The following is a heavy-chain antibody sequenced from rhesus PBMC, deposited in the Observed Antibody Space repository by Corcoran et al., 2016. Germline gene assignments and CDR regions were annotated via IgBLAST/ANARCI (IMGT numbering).Heavy chain of an antibody. CDR2: ISRGGST. Sequence: EVQLVESGGGLAKPGGSLRLSCAASGFTFSSYAMHWVRQAPGKGLEWVSAISRGGSTTYADSVKGRFTISRDNSKNPLSLQMNSLRAEDTAVYYCAKDQDDSGYYQGVDYWGQGVLVTVSS. V-gene: IGHV3-103*01. J-gene: IGHJ4*01. CDR3: AKDQDDSGYYQGVDY. CDR1: GFTFSSYA. D-gene: IGHD3-28*01.